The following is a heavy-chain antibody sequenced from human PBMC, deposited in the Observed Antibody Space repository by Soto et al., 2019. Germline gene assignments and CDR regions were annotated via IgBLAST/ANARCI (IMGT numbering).Heavy chain of an antibody. D-gene: IGHD3-10*01. CDR1: GYTFTSYD. CDR3: ARGRVTMGDYYYYGMDV. CDR2: MNPNSGNT. J-gene: IGHJ6*02. Sequence: QVQLVQSGAEVKKPGASVKVSCKASGYTFTSYDINWVRQATGQGLEWMGWMNPNSGNTGYAQKFQGRVTMTRNTSISTAYMELSSLRSEDTAVYYCARGRVTMGDYYYYGMDVWGQGTTVTVSS. V-gene: IGHV1-8*01.